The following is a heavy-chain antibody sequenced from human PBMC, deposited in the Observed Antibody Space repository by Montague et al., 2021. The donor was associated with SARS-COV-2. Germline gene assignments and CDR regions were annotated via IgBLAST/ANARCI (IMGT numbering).Heavy chain of an antibody. CDR2: ISYDGSNK. V-gene: IGHV3-30-3*01. D-gene: IGHD6-13*01. CDR1: GFTFSSYA. Sequence: SLRLSCAASGFTFSSYAMHWVRQAPGKGLEWVTFISYDGSNKYYADSVKGRFTISRDNSKNTLYLQMNSLGAEDTAVYYCARDGSSSWFVYFDYWGQGTLVTVSS. CDR3: ARDGSSSWFVYFDY. J-gene: IGHJ4*02.